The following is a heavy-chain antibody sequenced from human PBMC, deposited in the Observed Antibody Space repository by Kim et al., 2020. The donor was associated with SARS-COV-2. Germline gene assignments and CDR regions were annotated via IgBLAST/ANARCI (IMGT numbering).Heavy chain of an antibody. CDR2: ISGDGGST. D-gene: IGHD6-13*01. V-gene: IGHV3-43*02. CDR3: AKTAAGTLYGSPFDY. J-gene: IGHJ4*02. CDR1: GFTFDDYA. Sequence: GGSLRLSCAASGFTFDDYAMHWVRQAPGKGLEWVSLISGDGGSTYYADSVKGRFTISRDNSKNSLYLQMNSLRTEDTALYYCAKTAAGTLYGSPFDYWGQGTLVTVSS.